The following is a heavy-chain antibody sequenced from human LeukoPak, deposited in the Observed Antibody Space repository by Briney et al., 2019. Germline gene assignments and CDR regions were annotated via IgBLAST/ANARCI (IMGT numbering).Heavy chain of an antibody. J-gene: IGHJ5*02. CDR3: ARDTLPAAMRSWFDP. CDR2: IYHSGST. CDR1: GYSISSGYY. V-gene: IGHV4-38-2*02. Sequence: SETLSLTCAVSGYSISSGYYWGWIRQPPGKGLEWIGSIYHSGSTYYNPSLKSRVTISVDTPKNQFSLKLSSVTAADTAVYYCARDTLPAAMRSWFDPWGQGTLVTVSS. D-gene: IGHD2-2*01.